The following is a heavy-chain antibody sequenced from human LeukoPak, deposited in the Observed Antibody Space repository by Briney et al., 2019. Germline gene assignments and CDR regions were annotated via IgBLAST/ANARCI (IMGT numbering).Heavy chain of an antibody. D-gene: IGHD2-21*02. Sequence: PSETLSLTCAVYGGSFSGYYWSWIRQPPGKGLEWIGEINHSGSTNYNPSLKSRVTISVDTSKNQFSLKLSSVTAADTAVYYCARLYRLLQGDWFDPWGQGTLVTVSS. CDR3: ARLYRLLQGDWFDP. CDR1: GGSFSGYY. J-gene: IGHJ5*02. V-gene: IGHV4-34*01. CDR2: INHSGST.